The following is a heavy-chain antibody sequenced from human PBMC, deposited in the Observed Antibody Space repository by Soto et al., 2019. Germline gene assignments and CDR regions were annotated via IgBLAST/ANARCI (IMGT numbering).Heavy chain of an antibody. D-gene: IGHD3-10*01. J-gene: IGHJ5*02. V-gene: IGHV3-23*01. CDR2: ITAGGVNT. CDR3: AKDRRSITFDP. Sequence: PGGSLRLSCAASGITFSSYGMSWVRQAPGKGLEWVSGITAGGVNTYYADSVKGRFIISRDNSKNTLYLQMNSLRVEDTAVYYCAKDRRSITFDPWGQGTLVTVSS. CDR1: GITFSSYG.